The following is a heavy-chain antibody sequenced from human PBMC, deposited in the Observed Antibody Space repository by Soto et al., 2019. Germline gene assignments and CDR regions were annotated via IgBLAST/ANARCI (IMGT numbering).Heavy chain of an antibody. CDR3: ARVSGYSSSWWDY. CDR2: INHSGST. CDR1: GGSFSGYY. D-gene: IGHD6-13*01. V-gene: IGHV4-34*01. J-gene: IGHJ4*02. Sequence: SETLSLTCAVYGGSFSGYYWSWIRQPPGKGLEWIGEINHSGSTNYNPSLKSRVTISVDTSKNQFSLKLSSVTAADTAVYYCARVSGYSSSWWDYWGQGTLVTVSS.